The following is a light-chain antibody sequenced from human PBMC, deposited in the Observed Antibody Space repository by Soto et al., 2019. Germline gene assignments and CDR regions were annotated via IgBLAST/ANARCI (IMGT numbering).Light chain of an antibody. CDR2: GAS. Sequence: EIVLTQSPGTLSLSPGERATLSCRASQSVSSSSLAWYQQKPGQAPRLVIYGASSRATGIPDRFSGSGSGTDFTLTISRLEPEDFAVYYCQQYAGSHTFGQGTKLEIK. CDR3: QQYAGSHT. V-gene: IGKV3-20*01. J-gene: IGKJ2*01. CDR1: QSVSSSS.